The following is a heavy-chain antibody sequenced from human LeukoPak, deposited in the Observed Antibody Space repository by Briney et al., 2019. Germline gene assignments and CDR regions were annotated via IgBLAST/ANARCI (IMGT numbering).Heavy chain of an antibody. Sequence: SETLSLTCAVYGGSFSGHYWSWIRQPPGKGLERIGEINHSGSTNYNPSLKSRVTISVDTSKNQFSLKLSSVTAADTAVYYCARARSITIFGVVISNWFDPWGQGTLVTVSS. CDR3: ARARSITIFGVVISNWFDP. V-gene: IGHV4-34*01. J-gene: IGHJ5*02. CDR1: GGSFSGHY. CDR2: INHSGST. D-gene: IGHD3-3*01.